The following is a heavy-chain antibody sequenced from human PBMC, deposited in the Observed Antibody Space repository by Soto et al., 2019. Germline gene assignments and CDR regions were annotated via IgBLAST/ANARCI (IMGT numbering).Heavy chain of an antibody. D-gene: IGHD4-17*01. V-gene: IGHV1-2*04. CDR3: ARDSGAFGDYAGSAYSSFLFDY. Sequence: ASVKVSCKASGYTFTGYYMHWVRQAPGQGLEWMGWINPNSGGTNYAQKFQGWVTMTRDTSISTAYMELSRLRSDDTAVYYCARDSGAFGDYAGSAYSSFLFDYWGQGTLVTVSS. CDR2: INPNSGGT. CDR1: GYTFTGYY. J-gene: IGHJ4*02.